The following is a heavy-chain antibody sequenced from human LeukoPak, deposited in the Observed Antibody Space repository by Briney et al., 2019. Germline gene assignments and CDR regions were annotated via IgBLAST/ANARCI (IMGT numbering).Heavy chain of an antibody. J-gene: IGHJ4*02. CDR1: GVSITSGEHY. CDR2: VAYTGST. V-gene: IGHV4-30-4*01. D-gene: IGHD3-22*01. CDR3: ARDQYDSSGYFLGNDY. Sequence: SETLSLTCTVSGVSITSGEHYCSWNRQPPGKGLEWIGYVAYTGSTNYNPSLSSRVTMSVDTSKNQFSLKLSSVTAADTAVYYCARDQYDSSGYFLGNDYWGQGILVTVSS.